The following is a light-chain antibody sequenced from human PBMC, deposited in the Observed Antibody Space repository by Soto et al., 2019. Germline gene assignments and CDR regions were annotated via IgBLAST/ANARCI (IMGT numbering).Light chain of an antibody. CDR2: GNN. CDR3: QSYDSSLRRL. CDR1: SSNIGAGYD. V-gene: IGLV1-40*01. J-gene: IGLJ2*01. Sequence: QLVLTQPPSVSGAPGQRVTISCTGTSSNIGAGYDVHWYQQLPGTAPKLLIYGNNNRPSGVPDRFSGSKSGTSASLAITGLQAEDEADYYCQSYDSSLRRLFGRGTQLTVL.